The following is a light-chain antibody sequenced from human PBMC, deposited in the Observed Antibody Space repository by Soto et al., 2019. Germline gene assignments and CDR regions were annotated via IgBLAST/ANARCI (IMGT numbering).Light chain of an antibody. CDR2: GAS. V-gene: IGKV3-20*01. CDR1: QSVSSSS. Sequence: EIVLTQSPGTLSLSPGERATLSCRASQSVSSSSLAWYQHKSGQHPMLLIYGASSRATGIPDRFSGSGSGTDFTLTISRLEPEDFAVYYCHQFGSSPPRTFGQGTKVEIK. CDR3: HQFGSSPPRT. J-gene: IGKJ1*01.